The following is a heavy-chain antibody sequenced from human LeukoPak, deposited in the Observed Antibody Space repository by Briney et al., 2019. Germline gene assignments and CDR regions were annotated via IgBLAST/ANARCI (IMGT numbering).Heavy chain of an antibody. D-gene: IGHD3-3*01. Sequence: GGSLRLSCAASGFTFSSYAMTWVRQAPGKGLEWVSSIGGSGGSTYYADSVKGRFTISRDNSKNTLYLQMNSVRAEGSAVYYCAKQGNDFWSAYSTYYYYYMDVWRKGTTVTVSS. V-gene: IGHV3-23*01. CDR2: IGGSGGST. J-gene: IGHJ6*03. CDR1: GFTFSSYA. CDR3: AKQGNDFWSAYSTYYYYYMDV.